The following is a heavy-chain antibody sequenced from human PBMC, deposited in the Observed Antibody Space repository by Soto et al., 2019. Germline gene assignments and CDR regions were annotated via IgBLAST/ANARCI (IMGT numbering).Heavy chain of an antibody. CDR1: GFTFSSYS. Sequence: GGSLRLSCAASGFTFSSYSMNWIRQAPGKGLEWVSYISSSSSTIYYADSVKGRFTISRDNAKNSLYLQMNSLRAEDTAVYYCARDLNLGSFDYWGQGTLVTVSS. CDR2: ISSSSSTI. CDR3: ARDLNLGSFDY. J-gene: IGHJ4*02. V-gene: IGHV3-48*01.